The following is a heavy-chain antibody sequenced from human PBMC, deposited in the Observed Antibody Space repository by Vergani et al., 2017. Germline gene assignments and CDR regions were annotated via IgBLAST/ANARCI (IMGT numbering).Heavy chain of an antibody. J-gene: IGHJ6*02. Sequence: QLQLQESGSGLVKPSQTLSLTCAVSGGSISSGGYSWSWLRQPPGKGLEWIGYIYHSGSTYSNPSLKSRVTISVDRSKNQFSLKLSSVTAADTAVYYCARDQAYYDSSGYYYYGMGVWGQGTTVTVSS. D-gene: IGHD3-22*01. CDR2: IYHSGST. CDR1: GGSISSGGYS. V-gene: IGHV4-30-2*01. CDR3: ARDQAYYDSSGYYYYGMGV.